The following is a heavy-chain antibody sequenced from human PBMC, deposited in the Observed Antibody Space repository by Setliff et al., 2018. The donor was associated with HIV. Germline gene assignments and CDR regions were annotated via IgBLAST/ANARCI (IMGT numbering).Heavy chain of an antibody. Sequence: SETLSLTCTVSGGSIRATSYYWGWIRQPPGKGLEWIGSIYYSGSTKYNPSLKSRVTISLDMSKNQFSLKLNSVTAADTAVYYCARDPGGLYCTSASCQGGCFDPWGQGTLVTVSS. CDR2: IYYSGST. D-gene: IGHD2-2*01. V-gene: IGHV4-39*07. CDR1: GGSIRATSYY. CDR3: ARDPGGLYCTSASCQGGCFDP. J-gene: IGHJ5*02.